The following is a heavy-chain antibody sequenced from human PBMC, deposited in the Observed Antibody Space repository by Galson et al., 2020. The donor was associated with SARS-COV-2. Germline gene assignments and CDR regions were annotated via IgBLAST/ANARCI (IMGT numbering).Heavy chain of an antibody. CDR2: IYDSGNT. Sequence: PSETLSLTCAVSGGSVSSGAFSWTWIRQQPGQGLEWIGYIYDSGNTYYNPSLKSRVSISVDRSKNQFSLNLSSVTAADTAVYYCARGQQTELLTPFDFWGQGTLVTVSS. D-gene: IGHD1-26*01. J-gene: IGHJ4*02. CDR3: ARGQQTELLTPFDF. CDR1: GGSVSSGAFS. V-gene: IGHV4-30-2*01.